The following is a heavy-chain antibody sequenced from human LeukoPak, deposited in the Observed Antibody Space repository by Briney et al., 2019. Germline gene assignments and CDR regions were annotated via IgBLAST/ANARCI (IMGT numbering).Heavy chain of an antibody. J-gene: IGHJ5*02. CDR3: ARFKISSSWYWLWFDP. V-gene: IGHV3-7*01. Sequence: GGSLRLSCAASGFTFSNYWMSWVRQAPGKGLEWVANIKQDGSEKYYVDSVKGRFTISRDNAKNSLYLQMNSLRAEDTAVYYCARFKISSSWYWLWFDPWGQGTLVTVSS. CDR2: IKQDGSEK. CDR1: GFTFSNYW. D-gene: IGHD6-13*01.